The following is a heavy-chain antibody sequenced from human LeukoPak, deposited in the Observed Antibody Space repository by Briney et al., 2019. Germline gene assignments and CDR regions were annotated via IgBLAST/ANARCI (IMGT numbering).Heavy chain of an antibody. CDR3: TTSRTNDCSSPSCYTDY. CDR2: VYYTGST. Sequence: PSETLSLTCTVSGASIYTSSSYWGWIRQPPGKGLEWIASVYYTGSTYYSPSLKSRATISVDTSKNQFSLELNSVTAADTAVYYCTTSRTNDCSSPSCYTDYWGQGTLVAVSS. V-gene: IGHV4-39*01. J-gene: IGHJ4*02. CDR1: GASIYTSSSY. D-gene: IGHD2-2*02.